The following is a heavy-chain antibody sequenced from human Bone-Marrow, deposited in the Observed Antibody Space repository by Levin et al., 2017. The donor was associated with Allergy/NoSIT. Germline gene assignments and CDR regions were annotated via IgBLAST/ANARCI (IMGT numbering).Heavy chain of an antibody. CDR1: GFTFSDYT. V-gene: IGHV3-21*01. D-gene: IGHD1-26*01. CDR3: ARATKGSYHDAFDL. Sequence: GGSLRLSCLVSGFTFSDYTINWVRQVPGKGLQWVASISRSSRYLHYADSMKGRFTISRDNAKNSAYLQMNSLTAEDTAVYYCARATKGSYHDAFDLWGQGTMVTVSS. CDR2: ISRSSRYL. J-gene: IGHJ3*01.